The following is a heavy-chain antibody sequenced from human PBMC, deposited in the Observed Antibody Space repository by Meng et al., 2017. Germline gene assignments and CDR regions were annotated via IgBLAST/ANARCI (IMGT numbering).Heavy chain of an antibody. Sequence: QVQSVQSGAELKKPGASVKVSCKASGYTFTRYGISWVRQAPGQGLEWMGWISAYNGNTNYAQKLQGRVTMTTDTSTSTAYMELRSLRSDDTAVYYCAQTTVTTYSEYFQHWGQGTLVTVSS. J-gene: IGHJ1*01. D-gene: IGHD4-11*01. CDR3: AQTTVTTYSEYFQH. CDR1: GYTFTRYG. CDR2: ISAYNGNT. V-gene: IGHV1-18*01.